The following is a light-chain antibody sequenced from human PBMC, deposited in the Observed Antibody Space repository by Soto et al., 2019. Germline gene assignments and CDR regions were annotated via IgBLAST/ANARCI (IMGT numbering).Light chain of an antibody. CDR2: GAS. CDR3: QHYNNWPHT. CDR1: QSVSSH. Sequence: ERGMTQSPAALSVSPGGRATLSCRASQSVSSHLAWYQKKPGQAPRILIYGASTRATGVPARFGGNGSGTEFTLTISSLQSEDFAVYYCQHYNNWPHTFGQGTRLEIK. V-gene: IGKV3-15*01. J-gene: IGKJ5*01.